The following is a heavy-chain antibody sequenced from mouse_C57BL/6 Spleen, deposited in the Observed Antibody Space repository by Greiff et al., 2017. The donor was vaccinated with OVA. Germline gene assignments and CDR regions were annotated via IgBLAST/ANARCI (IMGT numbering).Heavy chain of an antibody. V-gene: IGHV1-76*01. CDR3: ARGDGDY. CDR2: IYPGSGNT. D-gene: IGHD3-3*01. J-gene: IGHJ2*01. CDR1: GYTFTDYY. Sequence: VKLMESGAELVRPGASVKLSCKASGYTFTDYYINWVKQRPGQGLEWIARIYPGSGNTYYNEKFKGKATLTAEKSSSTAYMQLSSLTSEDSAVYFCARGDGDYWGQGTTLTVSS.